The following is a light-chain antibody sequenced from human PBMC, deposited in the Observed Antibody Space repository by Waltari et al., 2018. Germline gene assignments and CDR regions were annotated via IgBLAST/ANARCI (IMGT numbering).Light chain of an antibody. CDR2: EAS. V-gene: IGKV3-20*01. CDR3: QKYEALPAT. J-gene: IGKJ1*01. Sequence: EIALTQSPGPLSLSPGERATLSSRASQRISKYLAWYQQKPGLAPRLLIYEASSRATGIPGGFSGSGSGTNFSLIISRLEREDFAVYYCQKYEALPATFGQGTKVEIK. CDR1: QRISKY.